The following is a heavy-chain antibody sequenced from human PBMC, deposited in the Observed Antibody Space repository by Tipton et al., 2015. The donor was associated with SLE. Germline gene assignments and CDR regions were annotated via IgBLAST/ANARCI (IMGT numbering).Heavy chain of an antibody. V-gene: IGHV4-59*01. J-gene: IGHJ4*02. D-gene: IGHD3-16*01. CDR3: ARGGLSFFDY. CDR2: MYNSGRT. Sequence: TLSLTCTVSGGSISSSYWSWVRQPPGKGLEWIGYMYNSGRTNFNPSLRSRVTTSIDTSKNQFSLKLSSVTAADTAVYYCARGGLSFFDYWGQGTLVTVSS. CDR1: GGSISSSY.